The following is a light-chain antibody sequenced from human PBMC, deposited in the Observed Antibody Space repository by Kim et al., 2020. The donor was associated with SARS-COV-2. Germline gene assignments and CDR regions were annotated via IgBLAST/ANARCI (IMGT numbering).Light chain of an antibody. CDR3: SAWDSSVSAWV. V-gene: IGLV10-54*01. Sequence: LTQPPSVSRGLRQTATLTCTGNSNDVGYQGAAWLQQHQGHPPKLLSFRNNNRPSGISERFSASRSGNTASLTITGLQPEDEADYYCSAWDSSVSAWVFGGGTKVTVL. CDR1: SNDVGYQG. J-gene: IGLJ3*02. CDR2: RNN.